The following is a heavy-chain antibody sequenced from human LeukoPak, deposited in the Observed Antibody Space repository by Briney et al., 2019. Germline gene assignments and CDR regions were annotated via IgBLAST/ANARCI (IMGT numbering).Heavy chain of an antibody. CDR3: ARVIAAAGDV. V-gene: IGHV3-21*01. Sequence: GGSLRLSCEVSGFSFSAYNMNWVRQAPGKGLEWVSSISSSSSYIYYADSVKGRFTISRDNAKNSLYLQMNSLRAEDTAVYYCARVIAAAGDVWGKGTTVTVSS. D-gene: IGHD6-13*01. CDR2: ISSSSSYI. J-gene: IGHJ6*04. CDR1: GFSFSAYN.